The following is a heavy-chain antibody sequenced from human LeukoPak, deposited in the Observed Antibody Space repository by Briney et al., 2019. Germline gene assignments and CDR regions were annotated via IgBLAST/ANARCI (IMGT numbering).Heavy chain of an antibody. J-gene: IGHJ4*02. CDR3: ARLCSTTSCPKYYFDD. CDR1: GGSISSHY. V-gene: IGHV4-59*11. D-gene: IGHD2-2*01. Sequence: SETLSLTCTVSGGSISSHYWSWIRQPPGRALEWIGYIYYSGGTNYNPSLESRITISVDTARNQFSLKLTSVTAADTAVYYCARLCSTTSCPKYYFDDWGQGTLVTVSS. CDR2: IYYSGGT.